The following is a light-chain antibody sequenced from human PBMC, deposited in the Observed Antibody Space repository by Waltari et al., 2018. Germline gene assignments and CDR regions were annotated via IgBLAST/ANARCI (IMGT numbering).Light chain of an antibody. V-gene: IGKV3-15*01. J-gene: IGKJ1*01. CDR2: GAS. Sequence: EIVMTQSPATLSVSPGERATLSCSASQSVSSNLAWYQQKPGQARRLLIYGASTRATGIPARFSGSGSGTEFTLTISSLQSEDVAVYYCQQYNNWPPGTFGQGTKVEIK. CDR3: QQYNNWPPGT. CDR1: QSVSSN.